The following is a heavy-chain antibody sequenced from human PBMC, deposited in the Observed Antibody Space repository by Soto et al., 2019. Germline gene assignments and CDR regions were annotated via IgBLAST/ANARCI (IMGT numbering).Heavy chain of an antibody. Sequence: ASLKVSCNASGYTFTGCYMHWVRQAPGQGLEWMGWINPNSGGTNYAQKFQGRVTMTRDTSIRTAYMELSRLRSDDTAVYYCARAALAARPPYFDSWGQGTLVPVSS. CDR3: ARAALAARPPYFDS. CDR2: INPNSGGT. V-gene: IGHV1-2*02. D-gene: IGHD6-6*01. CDR1: GYTFTGCY. J-gene: IGHJ4*02.